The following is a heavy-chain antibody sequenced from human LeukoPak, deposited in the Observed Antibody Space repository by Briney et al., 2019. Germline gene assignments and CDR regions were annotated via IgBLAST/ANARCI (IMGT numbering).Heavy chain of an antibody. V-gene: IGHV1-46*01. Sequence: ASVKVSCKASGYTFTSYAISWVRQAPGQGLEWMGIINPSGGSTSYAQKFQGRVTMTRDTSTSTVYMELSSLRSEDTAVYYCARGHYDFWSGYSYYYYYYMDVWGKGTTVTVSS. J-gene: IGHJ6*03. D-gene: IGHD3-3*01. CDR2: INPSGGST. CDR1: GYTFTSYA. CDR3: ARGHYDFWSGYSYYYYYYMDV.